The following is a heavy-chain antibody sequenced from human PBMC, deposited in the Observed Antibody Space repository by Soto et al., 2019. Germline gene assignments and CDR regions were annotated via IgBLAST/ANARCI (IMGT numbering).Heavy chain of an antibody. Sequence: QTGGSLRLSCAASGFTFTKFAMSWVRQAPGKGLEWVASISGPGGSTNYAESVKGRFTISRDNSNDTVSLQMNSLRVEDTALYFCAKDRRIAVSHFDFWGQGTLVTVSS. J-gene: IGHJ4*02. CDR2: ISGPGGST. CDR3: AKDRRIAVSHFDF. V-gene: IGHV3-23*01. D-gene: IGHD6-19*01. CDR1: GFTFTKFA.